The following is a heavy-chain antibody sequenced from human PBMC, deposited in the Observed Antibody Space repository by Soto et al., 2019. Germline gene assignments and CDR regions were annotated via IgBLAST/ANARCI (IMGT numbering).Heavy chain of an antibody. D-gene: IGHD3-10*01. CDR3: SRLDKVGFLFDP. V-gene: IGHV4-34*01. CDR1: GGSFSDYY. J-gene: IGHJ5*02. Sequence: QVQLQQWGAGLLKPSETLSLSCAVYGGSFSDYYWSWIRQTPGKGLEWIGEINHSGSTNYNPSLTSRVTVSVDTSKNQFDRKLSSVTAADTAVYYCSRLDKVGFLFDPWGQGTLVTVSS. CDR2: INHSGST.